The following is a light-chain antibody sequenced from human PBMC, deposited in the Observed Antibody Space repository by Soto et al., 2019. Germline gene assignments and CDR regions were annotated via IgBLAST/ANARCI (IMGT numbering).Light chain of an antibody. CDR3: QQYGSSPPVT. J-gene: IGKJ4*01. CDR2: GAS. CDR1: QSVRSNY. Sequence: EIVLTQSPGTLSLSPGERATLSCRASQSVRSNYLAWYQQKPGQAPRLLIYGASSRATGIPDRFSGSGSGTDFTLTISRLEPEDFAVYDCQQYGSSPPVTFGGGTRVEIK. V-gene: IGKV3-20*01.